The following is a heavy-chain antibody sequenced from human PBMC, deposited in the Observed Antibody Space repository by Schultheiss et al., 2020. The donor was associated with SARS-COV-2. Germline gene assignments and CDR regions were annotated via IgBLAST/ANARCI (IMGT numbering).Heavy chain of an antibody. CDR3: ARGSVLMARAFDY. CDR1: GGSISSYY. D-gene: IGHD2-8*01. CDR2: INHSGST. Sequence: SETLSLTCTVSGGSISSYYWSWIRQPPGKGLEWIGEINHSGSTNYNPSLKSRVTISVDKSKNQFSLKLSSVTAADTAVYYCARGSVLMARAFDYWGQGTLVTVSS. J-gene: IGHJ4*02. V-gene: IGHV4-34*01.